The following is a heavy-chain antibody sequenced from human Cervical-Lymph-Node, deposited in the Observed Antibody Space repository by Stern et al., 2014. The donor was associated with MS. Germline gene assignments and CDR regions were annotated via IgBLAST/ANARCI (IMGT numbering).Heavy chain of an antibody. D-gene: IGHD1-1*01. Sequence: VQLXXXGGGEVQSGGSLRIACVAYDLALSRDWMNWVRQAPGKGLQWVANINQAGSEKYYVDSVKGRFTISRDNAKKSLYLQMNNLRSEDTAVYYCANGGTTWNWGQGTLVTVSS. CDR2: INQAGSEK. J-gene: IGHJ4*02. V-gene: IGHV3-7*03. CDR1: DLALSRDW. CDR3: ANGGTTWN.